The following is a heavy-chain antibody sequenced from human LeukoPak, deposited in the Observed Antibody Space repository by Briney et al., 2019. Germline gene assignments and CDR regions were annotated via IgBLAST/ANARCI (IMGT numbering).Heavy chain of an antibody. Sequence: ASVNVSCKASGYTFTCYAMHWVRQAPGQRLEWMGWINAGNGNTKYSQKFQGRVTITRDTSASTAYMELSRLRSEDTAVYYCARTPIPVGSGSYCRWGFDYWGQGTLVPDSS. CDR3: ARTPIPVGSGSYCRWGFDY. D-gene: IGHD3-10*01. V-gene: IGHV1-3*01. CDR2: INAGNGNT. CDR1: GYTFTCYA. J-gene: IGHJ4*02.